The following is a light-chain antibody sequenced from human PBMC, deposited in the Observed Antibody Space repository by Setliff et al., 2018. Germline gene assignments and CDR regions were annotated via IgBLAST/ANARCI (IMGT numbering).Light chain of an antibody. CDR1: SSDVGGYNY. V-gene: IGLV2-14*03. Sequence: QSVLTQPAAVSGSPGQSIAISCAGTSSDVGGYNYASWYQQHPGKAPKLLIYEVTKRPSGVSDRFSGSKSGNTASLTISGLQTEDEAYYYCLSYTSETTHALFAGGTQLTVL. CDR3: LSYTSETTHAL. J-gene: IGLJ2*01. CDR2: EVT.